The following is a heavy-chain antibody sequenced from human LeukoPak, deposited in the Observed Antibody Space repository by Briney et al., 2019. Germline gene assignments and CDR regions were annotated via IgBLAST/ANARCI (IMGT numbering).Heavy chain of an antibody. J-gene: IGHJ4*02. CDR2: LYYSGSN. V-gene: IGHV4-59*01. D-gene: IGHD2/OR15-2a*01. CDR3: ARGVMGRTIITTFYFFYS. CDR1: GVSISSYY. Sequence: SETLSLTCTVSGVSISSYYWNWIRQPPGKGLEWIGYLYYSGSNNSHPSLKSRVTISVDTDKHQFTLKLSSVTAADTAVYYCARGVMGRTIITTFYFFYSWGQGTLVTVSS.